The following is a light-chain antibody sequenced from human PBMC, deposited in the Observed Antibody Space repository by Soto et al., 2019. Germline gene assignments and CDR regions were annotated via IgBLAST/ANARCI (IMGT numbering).Light chain of an antibody. CDR2: AAS. J-gene: IGKJ2*01. CDR1: QSVINNN. Sequence: ETVLTQSPGTLSLSPGERVTLSCRASQSVINNNLAWFQQKPGQPHRLRIRAASTRAVGIPDRFSGSGSGTDFTLAISRLEPEDFVVYYCLQYGDSAYTFGLGTKLEMK. CDR3: LQYGDSAYT. V-gene: IGKV3-20*01.